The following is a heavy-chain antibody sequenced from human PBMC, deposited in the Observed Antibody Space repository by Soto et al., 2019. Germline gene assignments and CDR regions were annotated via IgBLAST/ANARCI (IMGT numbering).Heavy chain of an antibody. CDR3: ARGYDFWSVHNDAFDI. J-gene: IGHJ3*02. Sequence: QVQLVQSGAEVKKPGSSVKVSCKASGGTFSSYTISWVRQAPGQELEWMGRIIPILGIANYAQKFQGRVTITADKSTSTAYMELSSLRSEDTAVYYCARGYDFWSVHNDAFDIWGQGTMVTVSS. D-gene: IGHD3-3*01. CDR2: IIPILGIA. V-gene: IGHV1-69*02. CDR1: GGTFSSYT.